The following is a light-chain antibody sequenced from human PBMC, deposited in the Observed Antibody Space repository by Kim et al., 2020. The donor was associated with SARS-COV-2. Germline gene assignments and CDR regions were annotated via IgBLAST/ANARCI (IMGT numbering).Light chain of an antibody. J-gene: IGLJ3*02. CDR3: CSYAGSNTWL. CDR1: SSDVGGYDY. Sequence: QSALTQPRSVSGSPGQSVTISCTGTSSDVGGYDYVSWYQQYPGKAPKVMISDVNKRPSGVPDRFSGSKSANTASLTISGLQAEDEADYYCCSYAGSNTWLFGGGTQLTVL. V-gene: IGLV2-11*01. CDR2: DVN.